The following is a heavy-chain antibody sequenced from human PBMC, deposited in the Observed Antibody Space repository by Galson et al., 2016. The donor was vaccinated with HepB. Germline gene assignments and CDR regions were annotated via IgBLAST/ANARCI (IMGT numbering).Heavy chain of an antibody. D-gene: IGHD3-16*01. Sequence: SLRLSCAASGFTFSDYAMHWVRQAPGKGLEWVAVISSDGSNKYYADSVRGRLTISRDNSKNTLYLQTNSLRAEDTAVYFCARFIGWGFDYWGQRTLLTVSS. J-gene: IGHJ4*02. CDR1: GFTFSDYA. CDR3: ARFIGWGFDY. CDR2: ISSDGSNK. V-gene: IGHV3-30*07.